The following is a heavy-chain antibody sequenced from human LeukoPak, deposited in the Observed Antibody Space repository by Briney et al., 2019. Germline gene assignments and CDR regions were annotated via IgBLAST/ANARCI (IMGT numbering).Heavy chain of an antibody. Sequence: GASVKVSCKVPGYTLTELPMHWVRQAPGKGLEWMGGFDPEDGETIYAQKFQGRVTMTEDTSTDTAYMELSSLRSEDTAVYYCAPRGKRWNWFDPWGQGTLVTVSS. D-gene: IGHD3-16*01. CDR3: APRGKRWNWFDP. J-gene: IGHJ5*02. V-gene: IGHV1-24*01. CDR2: FDPEDGET. CDR1: GYTLTELP.